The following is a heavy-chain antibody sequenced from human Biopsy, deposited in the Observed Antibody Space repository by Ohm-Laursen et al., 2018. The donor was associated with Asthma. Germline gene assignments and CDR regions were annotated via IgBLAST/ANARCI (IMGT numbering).Heavy chain of an antibody. Sequence: SLRLSCAASGFTFSSYGMHWVRQAPGKGLEWVAVISYDGSNKYYADSVKGRFTISRDNAKNSLYLQMNSLRDEDTAVYYCARPLWGPYGYWGQGTLVTVSS. CDR2: ISYDGSNK. CDR1: GFTFSSYG. V-gene: IGHV3-30*03. J-gene: IGHJ4*02. CDR3: ARPLWGPYGY. D-gene: IGHD4-17*01.